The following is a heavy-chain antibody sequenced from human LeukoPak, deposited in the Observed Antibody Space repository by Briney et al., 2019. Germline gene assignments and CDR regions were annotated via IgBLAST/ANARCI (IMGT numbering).Heavy chain of an antibody. CDR3: ARGGTGYGFDY. Sequence: PSETLSLTCTVSGGSISSSSSFWVWIRQPPGKGLEWIGNIYYSGSTYYNPSVKSRVTISVDTSNNQFSLRLSSVTAADTAVYYCARGGTGYGFDYWGQGTLVTVSS. D-gene: IGHD5-12*01. CDR2: IYYSGST. V-gene: IGHV4-39*07. J-gene: IGHJ4*02. CDR1: GGSISSSSSF.